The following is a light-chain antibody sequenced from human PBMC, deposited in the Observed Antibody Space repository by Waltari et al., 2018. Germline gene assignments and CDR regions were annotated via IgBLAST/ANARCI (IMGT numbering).Light chain of an antibody. CDR1: STKNRTNS. V-gene: IGLV1-44*01. Sequence: QSVLTKPPTASGTPGQRVTLSCSGGSTKNRTNSVHWYQQLPGTAPKLLIFSNVHRPSGVPDRFSGSKSGTSASLAISGLQSEDEADYYCAAWDDSLNIWVFGGGTKLTVL. J-gene: IGLJ3*02. CDR2: SNV. CDR3: AAWDDSLNIWV.